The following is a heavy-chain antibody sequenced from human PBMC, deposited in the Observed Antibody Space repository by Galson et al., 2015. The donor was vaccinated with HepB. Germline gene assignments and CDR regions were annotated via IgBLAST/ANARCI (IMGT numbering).Heavy chain of an antibody. CDR3: TRGGFGERTARHASDI. CDR1: GGSISGYY. Sequence: SETLSLTCSVSGGSISGYYWSWIRQPAGKGLEWLGRVYSSGNTNYNPSLISRVTMSADTSKNRFSLELSSVTAADTAVYYCTRGGFGERTARHASDIWGHGIMVTVSS. CDR2: VYSSGNT. J-gene: IGHJ3*02. D-gene: IGHD3-10*01. V-gene: IGHV4-4*07.